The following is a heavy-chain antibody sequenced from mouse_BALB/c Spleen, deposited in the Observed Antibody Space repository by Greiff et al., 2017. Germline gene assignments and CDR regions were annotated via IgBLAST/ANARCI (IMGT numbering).Heavy chain of an antibody. V-gene: IGHV2-6-7*01. Sequence: VQLQESGPGLVAPSQSLSITCTVSGFSLTGYGVNWVRQPPGKGLEWLGMIWGDGSTDYNSALKSRLSISKDNSKSQVFLKMNSLQTDDTAMYYCARQDYDGVYAMDYWGQGTSVTVSS. CDR3: ARQDYDGVYAMDY. J-gene: IGHJ4*01. CDR1: GFSLTGYG. CDR2: IWGDGST. D-gene: IGHD2-4*01.